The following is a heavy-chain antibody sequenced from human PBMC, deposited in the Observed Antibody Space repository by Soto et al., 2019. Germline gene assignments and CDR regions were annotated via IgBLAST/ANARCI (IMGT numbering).Heavy chain of an antibody. CDR1: GGSFSGYY. J-gene: IGHJ2*01. D-gene: IGHD3-10*01. CDR2: INHSGST. CDR3: ARGRGDGYNQHWYFDL. Sequence: QVHLQQWGAGLLKPSETLSLTCAVYGGSFSGYYWSWIGQPPGKGLEWIGEINHSGSTNYNPSLKSRVSISVGTSHNQFSLKLSSVTAADTAVYYCARGRGDGYNQHWYFDLCGRGTLVTVAS. V-gene: IGHV4-34*01.